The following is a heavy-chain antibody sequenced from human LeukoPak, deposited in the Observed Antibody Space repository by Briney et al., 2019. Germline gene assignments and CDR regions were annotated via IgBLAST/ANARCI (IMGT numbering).Heavy chain of an antibody. Sequence: KVGESLQISCKGSGYAFSTYWVAWVRQMPGKGLEWVGIIYPGDSETRYSPSFQGQVTISADKSISTAYLQWNNLKASDTAMYYCARLPYSDISYLYGFDPWGQGTLVTVSS. D-gene: IGHD6-13*01. V-gene: IGHV5-51*01. J-gene: IGHJ5*02. CDR2: IYPGDSET. CDR3: ARLPYSDISYLYGFDP. CDR1: GYAFSTYW.